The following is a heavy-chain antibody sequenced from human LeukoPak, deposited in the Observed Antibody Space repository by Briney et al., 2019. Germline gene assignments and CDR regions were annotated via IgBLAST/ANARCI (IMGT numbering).Heavy chain of an antibody. V-gene: IGHV4-4*07. CDR3: ARDSSRTMIAVAYSGRIDAFDI. CDR2: IYTSGST. D-gene: IGHD3-22*01. CDR1: GGSISSYY. Sequence: PPETLSLTCTVSGGSISSYYWSWIRQPAGKGLEWIGRIYTSGSTNYNPSLKSRVTMSVDTSKHQFSLKLSSVTAADTAVYYCARDSSRTMIAVAYSGRIDAFDIWGQGTTVTVSS. J-gene: IGHJ3*02.